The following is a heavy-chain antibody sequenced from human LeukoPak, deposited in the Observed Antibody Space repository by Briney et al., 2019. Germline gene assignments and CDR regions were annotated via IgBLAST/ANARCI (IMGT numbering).Heavy chain of an antibody. CDR1: GFTFSSYG. Sequence: GGSLRLSCAASGFTFSSYGMHWVRQAPGKGLEWVAFIRYDGSNKYYADSVKGRFIISSDNSQNPLYLQMNSLRAEDTAVYYCAKADYPDKDMILVVPFDYWGQGPLVTVSS. CDR3: AKADYPDKDMILVVPFDY. J-gene: IGHJ4*02. V-gene: IGHV3-30*02. CDR2: IRYDGSNK. D-gene: IGHD3-22*01.